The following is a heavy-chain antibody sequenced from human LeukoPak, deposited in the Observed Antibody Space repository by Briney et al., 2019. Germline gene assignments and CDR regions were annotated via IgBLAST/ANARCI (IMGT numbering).Heavy chain of an antibody. Sequence: GGSLRLSCAASGFTFSSYAMSWVRQAPGKGLEWVSAISGSGGSTYYADSVKGRFTIFRDNSRNTLFLQMNSLRADDTAVYYCARVGYNYDLGNAFDIWGQGTVVTVSS. V-gene: IGHV3-23*01. CDR1: GFTFSSYA. CDR3: ARVGYNYDLGNAFDI. J-gene: IGHJ3*02. D-gene: IGHD1-20*01. CDR2: ISGSGGST.